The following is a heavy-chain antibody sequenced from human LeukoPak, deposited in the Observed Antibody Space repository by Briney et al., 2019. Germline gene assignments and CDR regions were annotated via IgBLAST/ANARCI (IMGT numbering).Heavy chain of an antibody. D-gene: IGHD6-19*01. CDR3: ARSGYSSGTNWFDP. J-gene: IGHJ5*02. CDR2: INPNSGGT. Sequence: ASVKVSCKASGYTFTGYYMHWVRQAPGQVLEWMGWINPNSGGTNYAQKFQGRVTMTRDTSISTAYMELSRLRSDDTAVYYCARSGYSSGTNWFDPWVQGTLVTVSS. CDR1: GYTFTGYY. V-gene: IGHV1-2*02.